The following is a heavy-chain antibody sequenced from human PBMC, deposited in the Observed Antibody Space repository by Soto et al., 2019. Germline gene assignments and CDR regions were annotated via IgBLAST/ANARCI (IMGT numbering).Heavy chain of an antibody. CDR3: ARALVLTGIQGWYFDL. CDR2: IHHSGST. Sequence: SETLSLTCAVSGYAISSGYYWGWIRQPPGKGLEWIGSIHHSGSTYYNPSLKSRVTISVDRSKNQFSLRLSSVTAADTAVYYCARALVLTGIQGWYFDLWGRGTLVTVSS. D-gene: IGHD1-1*01. V-gene: IGHV4-38-2*01. J-gene: IGHJ2*01. CDR1: GYAISSGYY.